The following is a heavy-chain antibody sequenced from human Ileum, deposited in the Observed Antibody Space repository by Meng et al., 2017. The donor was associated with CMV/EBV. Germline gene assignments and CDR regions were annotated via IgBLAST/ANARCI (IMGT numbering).Heavy chain of an antibody. CDR3: ARAICSGGSCYLDY. CDR2: TYYRFKWYN. CDR1: DFVSSNSAA. Sequence: DFVSSNSAAWNWIRQSPSRGLEWLGRTYYRFKWYNDYALSVESRITINPDTSKNQFSLQLNSVSPEDTAVYYCARAICSGGSCYLDYWGRGTLVTVSS. V-gene: IGHV6-1*01. J-gene: IGHJ4*02. D-gene: IGHD2-15*01.